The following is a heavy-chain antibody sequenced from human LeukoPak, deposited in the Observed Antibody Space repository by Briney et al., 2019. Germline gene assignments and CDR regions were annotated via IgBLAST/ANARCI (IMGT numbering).Heavy chain of an antibody. CDR1: GGSFSGYY. V-gene: IGHV4-34*01. Sequence: PSETLSLTCAVYGGSFSGYYWSWIRQPPGKGLEWIGEINHSGSTNYNPSLKSRVTISVDTSKNQFSLKLSSVTAADTAVYYCARGYSRTSYYFDYWGQGTLVTVSS. J-gene: IGHJ4*02. D-gene: IGHD5-18*01. CDR2: INHSGST. CDR3: ARGYSRTSYYFDY.